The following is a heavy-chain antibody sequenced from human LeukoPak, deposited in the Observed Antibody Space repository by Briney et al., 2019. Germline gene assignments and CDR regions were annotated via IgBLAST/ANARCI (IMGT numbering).Heavy chain of an antibody. CDR2: ISGSGGST. J-gene: IGHJ4*02. Sequence: GGSLRLSCAASGFTFSSYAMSWVRQAPGKGLEWVSAISGSGGSTYYADSVKGRFTISRDNSKNTLYLQMNSLRAEDTAVYYCAKDRVTRAAAGSPEVDYWGQGTLVTVSS. CDR1: GFTFSSYA. V-gene: IGHV3-23*01. D-gene: IGHD6-13*01. CDR3: AKDRVTRAAAGSPEVDY.